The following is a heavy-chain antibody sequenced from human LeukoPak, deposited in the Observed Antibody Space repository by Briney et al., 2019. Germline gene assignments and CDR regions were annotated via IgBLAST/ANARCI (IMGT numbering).Heavy chain of an antibody. CDR2: IYHSGTT. J-gene: IGHJ4*02. V-gene: IGHV4-34*01. CDR1: GGSVSSYY. Sequence: TSETLSLTCAVYGGSVSSYYWSWIRQPPGKGLEWIGEIYHSGTTYYTPSLKSRFTISVDNSKNQFSLKLSSVTAADTAVYYCARGALQLGYCSSPSCPRARLFDYWGQGALVTVSS. CDR3: ARGALQLGYCSSPSCPRARLFDY. D-gene: IGHD2-2*01.